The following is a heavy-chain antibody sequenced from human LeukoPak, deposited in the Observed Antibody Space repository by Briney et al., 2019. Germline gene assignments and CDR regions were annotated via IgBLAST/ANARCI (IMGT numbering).Heavy chain of an antibody. CDR1: GYTFTSYD. V-gene: IGHV1-8*01. J-gene: IGHJ5*02. CDR2: MNPNSGNT. Sequence: ASVKVSCKASGYTFTSYDINWVRQATGQGLGWMGWMNPNSGNTGYAQKFQGRVTMTRNTSISTAYMELSSLRSEDTAVYYCARGGSGWYGGYNWFDPWGQGTLVTVSS. CDR3: ARGGSGWYGGYNWFDP. D-gene: IGHD6-19*01.